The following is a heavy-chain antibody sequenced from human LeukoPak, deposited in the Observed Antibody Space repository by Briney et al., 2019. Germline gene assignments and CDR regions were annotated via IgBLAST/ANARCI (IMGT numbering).Heavy chain of an antibody. V-gene: IGHV1-8*01. CDR2: MKPNSGNT. Sequence: GASVKVSCKASGYTFTSYDINWVRQATGQGLEWMGWMKPNSGNTGYAQKFQGRVTMTRNTSISTAYMELSSLRSEDTAVYYRARGGGSYYYYYGMDVWGQGTTVTVSS. CDR3: ARGGGSYYYYYGMDV. D-gene: IGHD3-3*01. CDR1: GYTFTSYD. J-gene: IGHJ6*02.